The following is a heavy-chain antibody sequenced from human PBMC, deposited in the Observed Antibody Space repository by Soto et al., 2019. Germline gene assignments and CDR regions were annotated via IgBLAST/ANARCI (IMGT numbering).Heavy chain of an antibody. D-gene: IGHD3-3*01. J-gene: IGHJ6*03. Sequence: QVQLQESGPGLVKPSETLSLTCTVSGGSISSYYWSWIRQPPGKGLEWLGYIYYSGSTNYNPSLKSRVTISVDTSKNQFCLKLSSVTAADTAVYYCARLAHDFWSGYFDYYYMDVWGKGTTVTVSS. V-gene: IGHV4-59*01. CDR1: GGSISSYY. CDR3: ARLAHDFWSGYFDYYYMDV. CDR2: IYYSGST.